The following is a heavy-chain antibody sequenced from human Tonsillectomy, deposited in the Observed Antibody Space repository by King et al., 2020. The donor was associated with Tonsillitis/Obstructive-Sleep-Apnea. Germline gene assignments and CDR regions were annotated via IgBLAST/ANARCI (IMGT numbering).Heavy chain of an antibody. CDR3: ARDPRYGAYEHC. CDR2: LLYDGSDE. CDR1: GFRFSDYT. J-gene: IGHJ4*02. V-gene: IGHV3-30*04. D-gene: IGHD4-17*01. Sequence: HVQLVESGGGVVQPGRSLRLSCAASGFRFSDYTMHWVRQAPGRGLEWVAVLLYDGSDEYYVDSVKGRFTISRDNSKNTLYLQMNSLRPEDTAVYYCARDPRYGAYEHCWGQGTLVTVSS.